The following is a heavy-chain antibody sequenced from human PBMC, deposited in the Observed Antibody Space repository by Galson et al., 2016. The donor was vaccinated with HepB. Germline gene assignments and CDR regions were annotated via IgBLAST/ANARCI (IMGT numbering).Heavy chain of an antibody. J-gene: IGHJ5*02. V-gene: IGHV3-48*02. CDR1: GFTFRTFS. D-gene: IGHD4-11*01. Sequence: SLRLSCAASGFTFRTFSMDWVRQAPGKGLELVSYISGDSDTIYYAESVQGRFTMSRDNAKSSLNLQMNALRDEDTAVYYCARGLYSNSFDLWGQGTPVTVS. CDR3: ARGLYSNSFDL. CDR2: ISGDSDTI.